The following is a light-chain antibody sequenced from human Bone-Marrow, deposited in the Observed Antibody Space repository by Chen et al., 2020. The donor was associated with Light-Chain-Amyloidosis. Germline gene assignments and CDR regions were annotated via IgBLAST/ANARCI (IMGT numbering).Light chain of an antibody. V-gene: IGLV2-14*01. CDR2: EVT. CDR1: SSDVGGDNH. Sequence: QSALTQPASVSGSPGQSITISCTGTSSDVGGDNHVSWYQQHPDKAPKLMIYEVTNRPSWVPVRFSASKAENTASVIISGPETEDEADYFCSSYSITNTLGFGSGTMVTVL. J-gene: IGLJ1*01. CDR3: SSYSITNTLG.